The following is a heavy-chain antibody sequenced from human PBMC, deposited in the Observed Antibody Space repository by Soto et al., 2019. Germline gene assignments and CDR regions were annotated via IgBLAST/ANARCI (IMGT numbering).Heavy chain of an antibody. D-gene: IGHD6-13*01. CDR3: ARVEAAAGTGWFDP. J-gene: IGHJ5*02. Sequence: SETLSLSCTVSGVSISSYYWSWIRQPPGKGLEWIGYIYYSGSTNYNPSLKSRVTISVDTSKNQFSLKLSSVTAADTAVYYCARVEAAAGTGWFDPWGQGTLVTVS. CDR2: IYYSGST. CDR1: GVSISSYY. V-gene: IGHV4-59*01.